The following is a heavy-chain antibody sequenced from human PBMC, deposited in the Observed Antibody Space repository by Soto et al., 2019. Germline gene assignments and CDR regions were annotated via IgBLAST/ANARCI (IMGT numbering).Heavy chain of an antibody. CDR1: GFIFSGSA. V-gene: IGHV3-73*01. J-gene: IGHJ6*02. D-gene: IGHD2-2*02. Sequence: GGSLRLSCAASGFIFSGSAIHWVRQASGKGLEWVGRIRSRANNFATSSAASVKGRFTFSRDDSRNTAYLQMNTLKPEDTAVYYCARGQGAAIGDYYYHGMDVWGQGTTVTVSS. CDR2: IRSRANNFAT. CDR3: ARGQGAAIGDYYYHGMDV.